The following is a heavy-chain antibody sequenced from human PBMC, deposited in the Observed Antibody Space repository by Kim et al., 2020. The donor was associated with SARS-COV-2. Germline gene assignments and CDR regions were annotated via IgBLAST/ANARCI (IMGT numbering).Heavy chain of an antibody. CDR2: ITYNGRSI. J-gene: IGHJ4*02. D-gene: IGHD2-2*01. V-gene: IGHV3-21*01. Sequence: GGSLRLSCAASGFAFSYYNMNWVRQAPGKGLEWVSSITYNGRSIYYADSVKGRFTISRDNAKNLLYLQMNSLRAEDTAVYFCTRAFSSTWSYDVDYWGQGTPVTVSS. CDR3: TRAFSSTWSYDVDY. CDR1: GFAFSYYN.